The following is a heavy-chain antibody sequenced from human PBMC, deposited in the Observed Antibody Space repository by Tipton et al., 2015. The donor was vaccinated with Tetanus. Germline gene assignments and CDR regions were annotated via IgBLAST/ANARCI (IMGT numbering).Heavy chain of an antibody. CDR2: ISGSGGTT. J-gene: IGHJ6*03. CDR3: AKAPRPLPLAGTPPDDYYYMDV. V-gene: IGHV3-23*01. D-gene: IGHD6-19*01. Sequence: SLGLSCAASGFTFSSYAMTWVRQAPGKGLEWVSTISGSGGTTYSADSVKGRFTISRDNSKNTLYLQMSSLRAEDTALYYCAKAPRPLPLAGTPPDDYYYMDVWGKGTTVTVSS. CDR1: GFTFSSYA.